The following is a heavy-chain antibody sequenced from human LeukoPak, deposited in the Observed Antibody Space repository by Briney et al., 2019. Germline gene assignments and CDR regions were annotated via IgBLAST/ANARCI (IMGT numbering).Heavy chain of an antibody. D-gene: IGHD1-1*01. CDR1: GYTFTSYG. CDR2: ISAYNGNT. V-gene: IGHV1-18*01. CDR3: ARDTNGWNDVGSDY. J-gene: IGHJ4*02. Sequence: GASVKVSCKASGYTFTSYGISWVRQAPGQGLEWMGWISAYNGNTNYAQKLQGRVTMTTDTSTSTAYMELRSLRSGDTAVYYCARDTNGWNDVGSDYWGQGTLVTVSS.